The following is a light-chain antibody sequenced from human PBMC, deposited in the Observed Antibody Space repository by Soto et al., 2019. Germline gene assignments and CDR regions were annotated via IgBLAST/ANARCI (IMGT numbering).Light chain of an antibody. V-gene: IGKV3-20*01. CDR2: GAS. Sequence: EIVLMQSPGTLSLSPGERATLSCRASQTLRRTYIAWYQQKPGQAPKFVIYGASARASGIPDRFSGGGSGTDFTLTISRLEPEDFAMYYCQQFGRYPLTFGGGTKVDIK. CDR3: QQFGRYPLT. CDR1: QTLRRTY. J-gene: IGKJ4*01.